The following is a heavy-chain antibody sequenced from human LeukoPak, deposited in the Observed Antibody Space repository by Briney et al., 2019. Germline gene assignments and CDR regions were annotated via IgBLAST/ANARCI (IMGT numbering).Heavy chain of an antibody. V-gene: IGHV3-15*01. CDR3: TTDSPYGSGIFDY. Sequence: GGSLRLSCAASGFTFSNAWMSWVRQAPGKGLEWVGRIKSRIDGGTTDYAAPVRGRFTISRDDSKNTLYLQVNSLKTEDTAVYYCTTDSPYGSGIFDYWGQGTLVTVSS. D-gene: IGHD3-10*01. CDR1: GFTFSNAW. CDR2: IKSRIDGGTT. J-gene: IGHJ4*02.